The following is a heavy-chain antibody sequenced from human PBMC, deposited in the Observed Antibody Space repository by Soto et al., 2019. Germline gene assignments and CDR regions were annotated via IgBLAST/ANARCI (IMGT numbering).Heavy chain of an antibody. CDR3: ARHSSSWRYYYYYGMDV. D-gene: IGHD6-13*01. Sequence: LRLSCVASGFTFSSYGMHWVRQAPGKGLEWVAVIWYDGSNKYYADSVKGRFTISRDNSKNTLYLQMNSLRAEDTAAYYCARHSSSWRYYYYYGMDVWGQGTTVTVSS. CDR1: GFTFSSYG. V-gene: IGHV3-33*01. J-gene: IGHJ6*02. CDR2: IWYDGSNK.